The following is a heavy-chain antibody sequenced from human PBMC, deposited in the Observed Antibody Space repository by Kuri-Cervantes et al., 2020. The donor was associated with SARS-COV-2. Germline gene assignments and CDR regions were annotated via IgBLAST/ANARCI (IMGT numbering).Heavy chain of an antibody. V-gene: IGHV1-46*01. CDR3: ASGSRTSQRITIFGVASEKDYYGMDV. Sequence: ASVKVSCKASGGTFSSYAISWVRQAPGQGLEWMGIINPSGGSTSYAQKFQGRVTMTRDTSTSTVYMELSSLRSDDTAVYYCASGSRTSQRITIFGVASEKDYYGMDVWGQGTTVTGSS. CDR1: GGTFSSYA. CDR2: INPSGGST. J-gene: IGHJ6*02. D-gene: IGHD3-3*01.